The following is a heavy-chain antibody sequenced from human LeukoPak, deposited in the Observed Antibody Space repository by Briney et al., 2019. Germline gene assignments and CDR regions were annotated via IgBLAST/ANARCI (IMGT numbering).Heavy chain of an antibody. CDR1: GGSFSGYC. J-gene: IGHJ5*02. Sequence: PSETLSLTCAVCGGSFSGYCWSWIRQPPGKGLEWIGEINHSGSTNYNPSLKSRVTISVDTSKNQFSLKLSSVTAADTAVYYCARGSDYGDYAWGQGTLVTVSS. V-gene: IGHV4-34*01. CDR3: ARGSDYGDYA. CDR2: INHSGST. D-gene: IGHD4-17*01.